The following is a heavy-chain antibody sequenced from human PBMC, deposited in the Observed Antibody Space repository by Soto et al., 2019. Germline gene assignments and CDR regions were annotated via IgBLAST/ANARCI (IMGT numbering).Heavy chain of an antibody. CDR1: GGSFSTYY. D-gene: IGHD6-6*01. V-gene: IGHV4-34*01. CDR3: AGREFASSSFHYYYYAVDV. Sequence: SETLSLTCVVSGGSFSTYYYNWIRQSPGKGLEWIGEINHSGNNNYSPSLKSRVTMSLDTSKNQFSLKLTSVTAADTAVYYCAGREFASSSFHYYYYAVDVWGQGTTVTVSS. J-gene: IGHJ6*02. CDR2: INHSGNN.